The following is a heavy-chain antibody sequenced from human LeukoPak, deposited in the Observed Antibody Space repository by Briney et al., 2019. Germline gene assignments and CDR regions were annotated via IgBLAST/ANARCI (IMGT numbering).Heavy chain of an antibody. CDR2: MFHSGYT. D-gene: IGHD5-18*01. J-gene: IGHJ5*02. CDR3: ARDAYGYGVSGT. V-gene: IGHV4-59*01. CDR1: GGSISSDY. Sequence: SETLSLTCSVSGGSISSDYWSWIRQPPGKGLEWIGYMFHSGYTRYNPSLKSRVTISVGTSKYQFSLKLNSVTAADTAVYYCARDAYGYGVSGTWGQGTLVTVSS.